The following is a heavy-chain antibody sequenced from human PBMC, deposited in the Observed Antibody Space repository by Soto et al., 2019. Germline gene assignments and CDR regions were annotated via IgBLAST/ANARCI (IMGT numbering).Heavy chain of an antibody. D-gene: IGHD7-27*01. CDR2: IYYSGST. V-gene: IGHV4-30-4*01. CDR1: GGSISSGDYY. CDR3: ARHSKKTGDFDYCYGMDV. Sequence: SETLSLTCTVSGGSISSGDYYWSWIRQPPGKGLEWIGYIYYSGSTYYNPSLKSRVTISVDTSKNQFSLKLNSLTAADTAVYYCARHSKKTGDFDYCYGMDVWGQGTTVTVSS. J-gene: IGHJ6*02.